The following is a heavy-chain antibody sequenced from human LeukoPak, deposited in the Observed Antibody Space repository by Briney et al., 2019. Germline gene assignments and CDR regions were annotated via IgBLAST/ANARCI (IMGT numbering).Heavy chain of an antibody. Sequence: SETLSLTCAVYGGSFSGYYWSWIRQPPGKGLEWIGEINHSGSTNYNPSLKSRVTISVDTSKNQFSLKLSSVTAADTAVYYCASPSPDSSGYYNYWGQGTLVTVSS. CDR3: ASPSPDSSGYYNY. CDR2: INHSGST. V-gene: IGHV4-34*01. CDR1: GGSFSGYY. J-gene: IGHJ4*02. D-gene: IGHD3-22*01.